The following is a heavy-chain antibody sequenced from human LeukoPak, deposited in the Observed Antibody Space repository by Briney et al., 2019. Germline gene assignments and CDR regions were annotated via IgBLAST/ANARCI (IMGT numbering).Heavy chain of an antibody. V-gene: IGHV3-30-3*01. J-gene: IGHJ4*02. CDR2: ISYDGSNK. CDR3: ARGGYFDY. Sequence: GGSLRLSCAASGFTFSSCAMHWVRQAPGKGLEWVAVISYDGSNKYYADSVKGRFTISRDNSKNTLYLQMNSLRAEDTAVYYCARGGYFDYWGQGTLVTVSS. CDR1: GFTFSSCA. D-gene: IGHD3-10*01.